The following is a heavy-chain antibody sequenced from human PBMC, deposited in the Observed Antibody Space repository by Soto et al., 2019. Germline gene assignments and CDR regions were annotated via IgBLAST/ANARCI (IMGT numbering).Heavy chain of an antibody. CDR2: ISGSGDST. CDR3: AKEVPAPYYYYYGMDV. CDR1: GFTFSSYA. J-gene: IGHJ6*02. Sequence: PGGSLRLSCAASGFTFSSYAMSWVRQAPGKGLEWVSAISGSGDSTYYADSVKGRFTISRDNSKNTLYLQMNSLRAEDTAVYYCAKEVPAPYYYYYGMDVWGQGTTVTVS. V-gene: IGHV3-23*01. D-gene: IGHD2-2*01.